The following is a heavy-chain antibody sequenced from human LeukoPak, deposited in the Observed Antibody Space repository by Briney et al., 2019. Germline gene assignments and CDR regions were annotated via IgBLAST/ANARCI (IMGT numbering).Heavy chain of an antibody. V-gene: IGHV3-30*11. CDR3: ARESNSSGYYGLIDC. D-gene: IGHD3-22*01. Sequence: GRSLRLSCAASGFTFSSYAMHWVRQAPGKGLEWVAVISYDGSNKYYADSVKGRFTISRDNSKNTLYLQMNSLRAEDTAVYYCARESNSSGYYGLIDCWGQGTLVTVSS. CDR1: GFTFSSYA. CDR2: ISYDGSNK. J-gene: IGHJ4*02.